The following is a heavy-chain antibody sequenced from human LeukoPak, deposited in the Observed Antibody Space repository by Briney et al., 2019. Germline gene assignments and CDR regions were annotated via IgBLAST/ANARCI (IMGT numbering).Heavy chain of an antibody. CDR2: SGTSGDT. Sequence: GGSLRLSCAASGLTFSTSPMNWVRLAPGNRLEWVSTSGTSGDTYYADSVKGRFTISRDNSKNTLYLQMNSLRAEDTAVYYCAKGRGIAAAGNWFDPWGQGTLVTVSS. J-gene: IGHJ5*02. V-gene: IGHV3-23*01. D-gene: IGHD6-13*01. CDR3: AKGRGIAAAGNWFDP. CDR1: GLTFSTSP.